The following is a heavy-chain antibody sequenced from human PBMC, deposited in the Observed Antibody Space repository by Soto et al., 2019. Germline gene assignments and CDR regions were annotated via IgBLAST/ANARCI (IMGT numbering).Heavy chain of an antibody. CDR1: GYTFTSYY. V-gene: IGHV1-46*03. CDR2: INPIGGST. D-gene: IGHD1-1*01. Sequence: QVQLVQSGAEVKKPGASVKVSCKASGYTFTSYYIHWRRQAPGQGLEWMGRINPIGGSTNYAQKLQGRVTMTRDTSTSTLYMDLRRLRTEDTAVYYCTTRVEMDYWGQGTRVTVSS. CDR3: TTRVEMDY. J-gene: IGHJ4*02.